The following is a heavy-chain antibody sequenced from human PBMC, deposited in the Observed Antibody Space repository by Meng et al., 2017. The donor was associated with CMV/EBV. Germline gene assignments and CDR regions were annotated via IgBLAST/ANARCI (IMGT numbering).Heavy chain of an antibody. CDR3: AIAAAGFGNWFDP. J-gene: IGHJ5*02. Sequence: SAKVSCKASGGTFSSYAISWVRQAPGQGLEWMGGIIPIFGTANYAQKFQGRVTITTDESTSTAYMELSSLRSEDTAVYYCAIAAAGFGNWFDPWGQGTLVTVSS. D-gene: IGHD6-13*01. CDR2: IIPIFGTA. CDR1: GGTFSSYA. V-gene: IGHV1-69*05.